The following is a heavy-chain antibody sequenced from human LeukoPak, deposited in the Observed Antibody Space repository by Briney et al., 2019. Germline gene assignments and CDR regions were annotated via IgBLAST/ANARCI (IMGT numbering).Heavy chain of an antibody. V-gene: IGHV4-34*01. CDR2: INHSGSS. D-gene: IGHD6-13*01. Sequence: SETLSLTCAVYGGSFSGYYWSWIRQPPGKGLEWIGEINHSGSSNYNPSLKSRVTISVDTSKNQFSLKLSSVTAADTAVYYCARGSSYVAAAGTGYFDYWGQGTLVTVSS. CDR3: ARGSSYVAAAGTGYFDY. CDR1: GGSFSGYY. J-gene: IGHJ4*02.